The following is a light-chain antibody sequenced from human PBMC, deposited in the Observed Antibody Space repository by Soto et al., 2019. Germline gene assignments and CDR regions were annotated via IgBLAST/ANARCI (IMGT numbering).Light chain of an antibody. CDR3: GTWDSSLSAWV. Sequence: QSVLTQPPSVSAAPGQKVTISCSGSSSNIGNGYVSWYRQLPGTAPKLLIYETDKRTTGTPERFSGSKSGTSATLGITGLQTGDEADDYCGTWDSSLSAWVFGGGTKLTVL. V-gene: IGLV1-51*01. J-gene: IGLJ3*02. CDR2: ETD. CDR1: SSNIGNGY.